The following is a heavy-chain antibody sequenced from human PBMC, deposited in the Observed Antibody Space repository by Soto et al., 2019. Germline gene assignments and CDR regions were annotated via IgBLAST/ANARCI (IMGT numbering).Heavy chain of an antibody. D-gene: IGHD2-8*01. CDR1: GYTFTGYY. J-gene: IGHJ6*02. CDR3: ARDPMGYYYYGMDV. Sequence: ASVKVSCKASGYTFTGYYMHWVRQAPGQGLEWMGWINPNSGGTNYAQKFQGWVTMTRDTSISTAYMELSRLRSDDTAVYYCARDPMGYYYYGMDVWGQGTTATVSS. CDR2: INPNSGGT. V-gene: IGHV1-2*04.